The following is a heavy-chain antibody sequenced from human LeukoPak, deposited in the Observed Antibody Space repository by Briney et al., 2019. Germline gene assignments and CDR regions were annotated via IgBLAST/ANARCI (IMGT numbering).Heavy chain of an antibody. CDR3: ATWGTYSSSWLGAFDI. V-gene: IGHV3-7*05. Sequence: GGSLRLSCEASGFTLISYWMSWVRQAPGKGLEWVANIKQDGGEKYYVDSVKGRFTISRDNAKNSLYLQMNSLRAEDTAVYYCATWGTYSSSWLGAFDIWGQGTMVTVSS. J-gene: IGHJ3*02. CDR2: IKQDGGEK. D-gene: IGHD6-13*01. CDR1: GFTLISYW.